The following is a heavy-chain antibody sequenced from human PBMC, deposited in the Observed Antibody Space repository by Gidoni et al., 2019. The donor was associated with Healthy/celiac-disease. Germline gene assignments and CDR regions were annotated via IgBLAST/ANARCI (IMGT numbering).Heavy chain of an antibody. J-gene: IGHJ4*02. V-gene: IGHV4-61*02. D-gene: IGHD6-13*01. Sequence: QVQLQESGQGLVKPSQNLSLTCTVSGGSIRSGSYYWSWIRQPAGKGLAWIERIDTSGSPNYKPSRKSRVTISVDTSKNHVSLKLSSVNAADTAVYYCARGSIAAAGAFDYWGQGTLVTVSS. CDR3: ARGSIAAAGAFDY. CDR1: GGSIRSGSYY. CDR2: IDTSGSP.